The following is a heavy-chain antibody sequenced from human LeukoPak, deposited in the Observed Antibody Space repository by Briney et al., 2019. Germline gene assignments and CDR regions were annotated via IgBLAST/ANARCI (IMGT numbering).Heavy chain of an antibody. CDR3: AREGSYCVGGDCYSFDF. CDR1: GYRFISNY. D-gene: IGHD2-21*02. CDR2: MHPGNGNT. J-gene: IGHJ4*02. V-gene: IGHV1-2*02. Sequence: ASVKVSCKASGYRFISNYIQWVRQAPGLGPEWVGWMHPGNGNTRYAEKFQGRVTMTRDTSINTAYMDLTSLRFDDTAVYYCAREGSYCVGGDCYSFDFWGQGTLITVSS.